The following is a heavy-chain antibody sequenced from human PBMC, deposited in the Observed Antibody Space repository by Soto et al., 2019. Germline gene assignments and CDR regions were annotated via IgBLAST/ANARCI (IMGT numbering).Heavy chain of an antibody. CDR3: ARVPDSSLGTMDV. CDR1: GYSFTTYW. D-gene: IGHD6-19*01. CDR2: MFPGDSDT. J-gene: IGHJ6*02. Sequence: GESLKISCKGSGYSFTTYWIGWVRQLPGQGLEWMGVMFPGDSDTRYSPSFQGQVTMSADPSTNTAYLEWSSLKAADSAMYYCARVPDSSLGTMDVWGQETTVTVSS. V-gene: IGHV5-51*01.